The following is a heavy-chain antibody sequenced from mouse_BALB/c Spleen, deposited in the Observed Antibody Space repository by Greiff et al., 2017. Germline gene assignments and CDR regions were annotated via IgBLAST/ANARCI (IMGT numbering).Heavy chain of an antibody. D-gene: IGHD3-1*01. V-gene: IGHV1-4*01. CDR3: ARSARETSAMDY. CDR2: INPSSGYT. Sequence: QVQLKQSGAELARPGASVKMSCKASGYTFTSYTMHWVKQRPGQGLEWIGYINPSSGYTNYNQKFKDKATLTADKSSSTAYMQLSSLTSEDSAVYYCARSARETSAMDYWGQGTSVTVSS. J-gene: IGHJ4*01. CDR1: GYTFTSYT.